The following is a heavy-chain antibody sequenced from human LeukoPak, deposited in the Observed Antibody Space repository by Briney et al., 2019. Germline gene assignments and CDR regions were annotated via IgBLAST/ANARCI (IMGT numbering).Heavy chain of an antibody. Sequence: PSETLSLTCTVSGYSISSGYYWGWIRQPPGKGLEWIGYIYYSGSTNYNPSLKSRVTISVDTSKNQFSLKLSSVTAADTAVYYCARSITMIVVVFDYWGQGTLVTVSS. CDR3: ARSITMIVVVFDY. V-gene: IGHV4-61*01. CDR1: GYSISSGYY. D-gene: IGHD3-22*01. CDR2: IYYSGST. J-gene: IGHJ4*02.